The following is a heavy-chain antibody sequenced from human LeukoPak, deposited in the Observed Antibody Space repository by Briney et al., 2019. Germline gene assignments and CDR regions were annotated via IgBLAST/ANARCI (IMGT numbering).Heavy chain of an antibody. D-gene: IGHD4-17*01. J-gene: IGHJ4*02. CDR2: IYQSGDT. CDR1: GYSRSSTYY. CDR3: ARAYADGDHGDYIDY. V-gene: IGHV4-38-2*01. Sequence: SETLSLTCVVSGYSRSSTYYWGWIRQPPGKGLEWIGNIYQSGDTYYNPSLKSRVTISVDTSKNQFYLNVSSVTAADTAVYYCARAYADGDHGDYIDYWGQGTLGTVSS.